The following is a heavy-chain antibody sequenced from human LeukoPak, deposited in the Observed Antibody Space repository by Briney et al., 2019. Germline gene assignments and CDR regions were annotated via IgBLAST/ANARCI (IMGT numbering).Heavy chain of an antibody. CDR2: FRSKAYGGTT. J-gene: IGHJ4*02. Sequence: GGSLRLSCTASGFTFGDYAMSWVRQAPGKGLEWVGFFRSKAYGGTTEYAASVKGRFTISRDDSKSIAYLQMNSLKTEDTAVYYCTRDLRVIAMPHYFDYWGQGTLVTVSS. D-gene: IGHD2-21*01. CDR3: TRDLRVIAMPHYFDY. CDR1: GFTFGDYA. V-gene: IGHV3-49*04.